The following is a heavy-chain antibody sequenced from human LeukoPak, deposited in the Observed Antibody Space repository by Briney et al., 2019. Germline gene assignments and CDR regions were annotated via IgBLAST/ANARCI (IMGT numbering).Heavy chain of an antibody. J-gene: IGHJ4*02. D-gene: IGHD4-17*01. CDR1: GFTFSNYW. CDR2: IKQDGSDK. CDR3: AGFRWTTTSVDY. Sequence: GGSLRLSCAASGFTFSNYWMTWVRQAPGKGLEWVASIKQDGSDKYYVDSVKGRCTTSRDNAKKSLYLQMNSLRAEDTAVYYCAGFRWTTTSVDYWGQGTLVTVSS. V-gene: IGHV3-7*01.